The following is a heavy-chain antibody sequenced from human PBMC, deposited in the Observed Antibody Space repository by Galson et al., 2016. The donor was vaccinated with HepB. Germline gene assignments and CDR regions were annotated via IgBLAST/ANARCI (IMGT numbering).Heavy chain of an antibody. CDR3: AREPHDFGDYGVDY. J-gene: IGHJ4*02. V-gene: IGHV3-21*01. CDR2: ISSSSSYI. D-gene: IGHD4-17*01. CDR1: GFSFSTHS. Sequence: SLRLSCAASGFSFSTHSMDWVRQAPGKGLEWVLYISSSSSYISYADSVKGRSTISRDNAKNSLYLQLNSLRAEDTAVYYCAREPHDFGDYGVDYWGQGTLVTVSS.